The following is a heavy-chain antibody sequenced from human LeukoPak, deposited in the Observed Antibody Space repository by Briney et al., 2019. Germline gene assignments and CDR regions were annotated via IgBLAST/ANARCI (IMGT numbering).Heavy chain of an antibody. Sequence: GGSLRLSCAASGFTFSSYGMHWVRQAPGKGLEWVAVISYDGSNKYYADSVKGRFTISGDNSKNTLYLQMNSLRAEDTAVYYCAKDSSATTTTFFDYWGQGTLVTVSS. D-gene: IGHD1-1*01. CDR1: GFTFSSYG. CDR2: ISYDGSNK. CDR3: AKDSSATTTTFFDY. V-gene: IGHV3-30*18. J-gene: IGHJ4*02.